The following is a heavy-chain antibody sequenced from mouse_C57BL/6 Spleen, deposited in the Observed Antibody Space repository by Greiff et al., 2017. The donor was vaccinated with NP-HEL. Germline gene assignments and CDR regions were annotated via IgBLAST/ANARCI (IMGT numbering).Heavy chain of an antibody. Sequence: QVQLKESGAELVKPGASVKMSCKASGYTFTTYHIEWVKQKHGKSLEWIGNFHPYNDDTKYNEKFKGKATLTVEKSSSTVYLELSRLTSDDSAVYDCACGCSYGYYDYYYAFDYWGQGTTVTVSS. V-gene: IGHV1-47*01. D-gene: IGHD2-3*01. J-gene: IGHJ4*01. CDR3: ACGCSYGYYDYYYAFDY. CDR2: FHPYNDDT. CDR1: GYTFTTYH.